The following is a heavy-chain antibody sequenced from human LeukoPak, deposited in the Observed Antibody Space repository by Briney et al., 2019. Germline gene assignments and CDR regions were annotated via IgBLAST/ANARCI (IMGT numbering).Heavy chain of an antibody. CDR1: GGSFSGYY. CDR3: ASGHYDYVWGSYRFPKKFDY. CDR2: INHSGST. J-gene: IGHJ4*02. V-gene: IGHV4-34*01. D-gene: IGHD3-16*02. Sequence: SETLSLTCAVYGGSFSGYYWSWIRQPPGKGLEWIGEINHSGSTNYNPSLKSRVTISVDTSKNQFSLKLSSVTAADTAVYYCASGHYDYVWGSYRFPKKFDYWGQGTLVTVSS.